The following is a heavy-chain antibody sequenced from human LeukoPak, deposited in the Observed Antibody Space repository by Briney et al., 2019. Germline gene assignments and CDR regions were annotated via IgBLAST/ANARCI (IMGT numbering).Heavy chain of an antibody. CDR1: GFTFSSYA. V-gene: IGHV3-23*01. J-gene: IGHJ4*02. CDR2: ITGSGGGT. D-gene: IGHD1-14*01. CDR3: AKSEGRNYFDY. Sequence: GGSLRLSCAASGFTFSSYAMSWVRQAPGKGLEWVSAITGSGGGTYYADSVKGRFPISRDNSKNTLYLQMNSLRAEDTAVYYCAKSEGRNYFDYWGQGTLVTVSS.